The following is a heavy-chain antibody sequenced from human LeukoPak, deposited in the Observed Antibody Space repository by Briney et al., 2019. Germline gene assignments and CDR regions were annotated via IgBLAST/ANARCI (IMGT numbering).Heavy chain of an antibody. J-gene: IGHJ6*03. V-gene: IGHV3-23*01. D-gene: IGHD2-8*01. CDR3: AREGVSYYMDV. CDR1: GFTFSSYG. CDR2: ISGSGGIT. Sequence: GTLRLSCAASGFTFSSYGMSWVRQPPGKGLEWVSAISGSGGITYYADSVKGRFTISRDNSRNTLYLQMNSLRAEDTAVYYCAREGVSYYMDVWGKGTTVTISS.